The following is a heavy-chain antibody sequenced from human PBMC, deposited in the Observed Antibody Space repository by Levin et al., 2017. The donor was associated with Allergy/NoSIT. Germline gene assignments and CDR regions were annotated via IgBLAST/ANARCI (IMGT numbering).Heavy chain of an antibody. D-gene: IGHD4-17*01. CDR1: GFTFSRYW. CDR2: TNEDGSDT. V-gene: IGHV3-7*03. CDR3: VSWGRDAVTNY. Sequence: PGGSLRLSCAASGFTFSRYWMSWVRQAPGKGLEWVAHTNEDGSDTYYVDSVKGRFTFSRDNAKNSMYLQMNSLRAEDTAVFYCVSWGRDAVTNYWGQGSPVTVST. J-gene: IGHJ4*02.